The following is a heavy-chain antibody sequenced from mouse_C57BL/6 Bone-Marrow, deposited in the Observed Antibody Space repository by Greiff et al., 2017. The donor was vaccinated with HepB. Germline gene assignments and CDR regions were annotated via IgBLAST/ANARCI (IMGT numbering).Heavy chain of an antibody. V-gene: IGHV5-17*01. CDR2: ISSGSSTI. CDR1: GFTFSDYG. CDR3: ARPSFLRYQAWFAY. Sequence: EVKLVESGGGLVKPGGSLKLSCAASGFTFSDYGMHWVRQAPEKGLEWVAYISSGSSTIYYADKVKGRFTISRDNAKNTLFLQMTSLRSEDTAMYYCARPSFLRYQAWFAYWGQGTLVTVSA. J-gene: IGHJ3*01. D-gene: IGHD1-1*01.